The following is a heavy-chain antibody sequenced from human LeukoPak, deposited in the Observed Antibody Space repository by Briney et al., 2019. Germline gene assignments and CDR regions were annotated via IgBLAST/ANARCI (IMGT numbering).Heavy chain of an antibody. CDR2: INHSGST. Sequence: SETLSLTCAVYGGSFSGYYWSWIRQPPGKGLEWIGEINHSGSTNYNPSLKSRVTISVDTSKNQFSLKLSSVTAADTAVYYCARGQRKYSYGFPPDYYYYGMDVWGQGTTVTVSS. D-gene: IGHD5-18*01. J-gene: IGHJ6*02. CDR1: GGSFSGYY. V-gene: IGHV4-34*01. CDR3: ARGQRKYSYGFPPDYYYYGMDV.